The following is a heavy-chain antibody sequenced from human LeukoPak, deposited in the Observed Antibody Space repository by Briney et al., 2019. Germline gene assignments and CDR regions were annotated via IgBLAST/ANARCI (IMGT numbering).Heavy chain of an antibody. Sequence: GGSLRLSCAVSGFTFSSYAMSWVRQAPGKGLEWVSAISGSGGSTYYADSVKGRFTISRDNSKNTLYLQMNSLRAEDTAVYYCAKTSYDSSGYYYFDYWGQGTLVTVSS. CDR1: GFTFSSYA. CDR2: ISGSGGST. D-gene: IGHD3-22*01. CDR3: AKTSYDSSGYYYFDY. V-gene: IGHV3-23*01. J-gene: IGHJ4*02.